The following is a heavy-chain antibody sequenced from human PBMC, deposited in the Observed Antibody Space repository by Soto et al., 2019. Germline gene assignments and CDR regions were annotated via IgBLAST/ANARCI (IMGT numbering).Heavy chain of an antibody. CDR1: DYSISSGGYY. CDR3: ARCEYSRTSRWLDP. V-gene: IGHV4-31*03. J-gene: IGHJ5*02. Sequence: QVQLRESGPGLVKPSQTLSLTCTVSDYSISSGGYYWAWIRQHPGRGLEWIGYIYYTGSTYYSPSIKSRLTISVDTSQNQFSLDLTSVTAADTAVYYCARCEYSRTSRWLDPWGPGTQVAVSS. CDR2: IYYTGST. D-gene: IGHD5-18*01.